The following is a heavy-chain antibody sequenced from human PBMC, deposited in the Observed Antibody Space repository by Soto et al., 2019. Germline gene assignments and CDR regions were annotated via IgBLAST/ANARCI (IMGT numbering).Heavy chain of an antibody. V-gene: IGHV1-46*01. CDR2: INPSGGST. CDR3: ARGVGGIAAAGADSLYYYYGMDV. J-gene: IGHJ6*02. D-gene: IGHD6-13*01. CDR1: GYTFTSYY. Sequence: QVQLVQSGAEVKKPGASVKVSCKASGYTFTSYYMHWVRQAPGQGLEWMGIINPSGGSTSYAQKFQGRVTMTRDTSTSTVYMELSSLRSEDTAVYYCARGVGGIAAAGADSLYYYYGMDVWGQGTTVTVSS.